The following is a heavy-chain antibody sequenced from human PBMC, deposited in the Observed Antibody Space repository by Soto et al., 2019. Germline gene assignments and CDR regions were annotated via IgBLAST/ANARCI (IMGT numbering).Heavy chain of an antibody. CDR3: AKGLTGAPYYAMDV. V-gene: IGHV3-33*06. J-gene: IGHJ6*02. CDR2: IWYDGSNK. CDR1: GFTFSSYG. Sequence: PGGALRLSCAASGFTFSSYGMHWVRQAPGKGLEWVAVIWYDGSNKYYADSVKGRFTISRDNSKNTLYLQMNSLRAEDTAVYYCAKGLTGAPYYAMDVWGQGTTVTVSS. D-gene: IGHD7-27*01.